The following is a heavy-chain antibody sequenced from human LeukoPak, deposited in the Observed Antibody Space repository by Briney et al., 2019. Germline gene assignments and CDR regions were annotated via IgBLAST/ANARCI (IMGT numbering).Heavy chain of an antibody. CDR2: IFSSGST. CDR3: ARRQIYFDY. Sequence: SETLSLTCAVYGGSLSPYYWSWIRQPPGKGLEWIGYIFSSGSTNYNPSLKSRVTISVDTSRNQFSLKLSSVTAADTAVYYCARRQIYFDYWGQGTLVTVSS. CDR1: GGSLSPYY. V-gene: IGHV4-4*09. J-gene: IGHJ4*02.